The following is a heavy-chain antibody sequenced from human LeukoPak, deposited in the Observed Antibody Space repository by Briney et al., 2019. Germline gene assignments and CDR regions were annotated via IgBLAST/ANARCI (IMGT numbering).Heavy chain of an antibody. CDR3: ARHINYDSSGLTLIDYYGMDV. D-gene: IGHD3-22*01. CDR2: IYPGDFDT. V-gene: IGHV5-51*01. J-gene: IGHJ6*02. CDR1: GYSFTSYW. Sequence: GESLKISCKGSGYSFTSYWIGWVRQMPRKGLEWMGIIYPGDFDTRYSPSFQGQVTISADKSISTAYLQWSSLKASDTAMYYCARHINYDSSGLTLIDYYGMDVWGQGTTVTVSS.